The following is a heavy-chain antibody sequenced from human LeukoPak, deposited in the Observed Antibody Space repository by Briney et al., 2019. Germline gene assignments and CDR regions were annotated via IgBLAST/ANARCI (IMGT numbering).Heavy chain of an antibody. Sequence: PGGSLRLSCAASGFTFSSYGMHWVRQAPGKGLEWVAFIRYDGSNKYYADSVKGRFTISRDNSKNTLYLQINSLRAEDTAVYYCARDTRPPRGIAAAGPPDYWGQGTLVTVSS. V-gene: IGHV3-30*02. CDR3: ARDTRPPRGIAAAGPPDY. J-gene: IGHJ4*02. D-gene: IGHD6-13*01. CDR2: IRYDGSNK. CDR1: GFTFSSYG.